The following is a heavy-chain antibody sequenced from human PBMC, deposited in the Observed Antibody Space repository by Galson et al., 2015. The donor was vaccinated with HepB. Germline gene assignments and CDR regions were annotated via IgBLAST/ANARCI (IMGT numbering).Heavy chain of an antibody. D-gene: IGHD2-15*01. Sequence: SLRLSCAASGFTFDDYAMHRVRQAPGKGLEWVSGIRWNSVTIGYADSVKGRFTISRDNAKNSLYLQMNSLRTEDTALYYCAKSPEWYCSGGSCLTLDYWGQGTLVTVSS. CDR1: GFTFDDYA. CDR2: IRWNSVTI. CDR3: AKSPEWYCSGGSCLTLDY. V-gene: IGHV3-9*01. J-gene: IGHJ4*02.